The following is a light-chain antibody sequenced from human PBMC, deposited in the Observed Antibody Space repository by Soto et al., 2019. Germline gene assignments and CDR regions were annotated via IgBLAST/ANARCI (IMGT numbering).Light chain of an antibody. J-gene: IGKJ1*01. V-gene: IGKV1-6*01. Sequence: IQMTQSPSSLSASVGDRVTITCRASQGIRSDLGWFQQKPGKAPRLLISAASISQSGVPSRFSGSGSGTDFTLTISSLQPEDVASYYCLQDYTYPWTFGQGTKVDI. CDR3: LQDYTYPWT. CDR2: AAS. CDR1: QGIRSD.